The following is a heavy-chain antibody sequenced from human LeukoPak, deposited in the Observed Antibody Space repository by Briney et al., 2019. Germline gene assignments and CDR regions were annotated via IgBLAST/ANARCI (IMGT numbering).Heavy chain of an antibody. J-gene: IGHJ4*02. CDR3: AKGAVAGVGGY. D-gene: IGHD6-19*01. V-gene: IGHV3-23*01. CDR2: ISGSGGST. CDR1: GFTFSSYA. Sequence: GGSLRLSCAASGFTFSSYAMNWVRQAPGKGLEWVSAISGSGGSTYYADSVKGRFTISGDDSKNRLYLQMNSLRAEDTAVYYCAKGAVAGVGGYWGQGTLVTVSS.